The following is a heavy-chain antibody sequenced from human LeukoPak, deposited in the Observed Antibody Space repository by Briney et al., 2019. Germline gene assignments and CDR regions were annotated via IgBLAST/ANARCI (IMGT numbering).Heavy chain of an antibody. Sequence: SSEALSLTCTVSGGSISGYYWSWIWQPPGKRLEWIGYIYDTGATNYNPSLKSRFTISIDTSKNQFSLNLSSVTAADTAVYYCARLPLIATTRGGFDPWGQGTLVTVSS. CDR2: IYDTGAT. V-gene: IGHV4-59*08. CDR3: ARLPLIATTRGGFDP. CDR1: GGSISGYY. D-gene: IGHD1/OR15-1a*01. J-gene: IGHJ5*02.